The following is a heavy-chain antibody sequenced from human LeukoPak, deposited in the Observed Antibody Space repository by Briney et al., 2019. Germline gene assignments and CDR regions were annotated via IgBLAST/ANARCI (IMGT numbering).Heavy chain of an antibody. CDR2: ISTYDGNA. Sequence: ASVKVSCKASGYTFNRYGLTWVRQGPGQGLEWVGWISTYDGNAHYAQKLQGRVTMTIDTSTSTAYVELRSLRSDDTAVYYCARARDTSGWYLDAFGVWGQGTLVTVSS. CDR3: ARARDTSGWYLDAFGV. CDR1: GYTFNRYG. V-gene: IGHV1-18*01. D-gene: IGHD6-19*01. J-gene: IGHJ3*01.